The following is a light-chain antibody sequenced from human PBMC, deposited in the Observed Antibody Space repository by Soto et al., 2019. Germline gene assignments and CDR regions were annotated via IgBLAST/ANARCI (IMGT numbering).Light chain of an antibody. CDR2: GTS. CDR3: QRYGSSPLIT. V-gene: IGKV3-20*01. Sequence: EIVLTQSPGTLSLSPGERATLSCRAGQSVSSSSLAWYQQRPGQAPRLLIYGTSSRATGIPDRFSGSGSGTDFTLTISRLEPEDFAVYFCQRYGSSPLITFGQGTRLEIK. CDR1: QSVSSSS. J-gene: IGKJ5*01.